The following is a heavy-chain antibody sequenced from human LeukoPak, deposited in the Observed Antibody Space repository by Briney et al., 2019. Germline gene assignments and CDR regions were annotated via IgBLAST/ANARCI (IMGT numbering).Heavy chain of an antibody. V-gene: IGHV4-59*01. J-gene: IGHJ4*02. CDR3: ARAGSYRLTTTL. D-gene: IGHD4-17*01. CDR2: ISYSGST. CDR1: GGSISPYY. Sequence: SETLSLTCAVSGGSISPYYWMWIRQPPGKGLEWIGYISYSGSTSFNPSLRSRVTISLDTSTNQVSLKLSSVTAADTAVYYCARAGSYRLTTTLWGQGTLVTVSS.